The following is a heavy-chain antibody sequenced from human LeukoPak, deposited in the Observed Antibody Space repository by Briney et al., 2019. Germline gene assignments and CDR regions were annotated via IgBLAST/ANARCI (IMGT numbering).Heavy chain of an antibody. D-gene: IGHD5-12*01. CDR3: ARHGYSGYGALLYHHQYMDV. CDR2: ISGYNGDT. CDR1: GFPFSHHG. Sequence: ASVRVSCKTSGFPFSHHGITWVRQAPGQGLEWMGWISGYNGDTTYAQTFQGRVTLTADTSTSTAYMELRSLISDDTAVYYCARHGYSGYGALLYHHQYMDVWGKGTTVTVSS. V-gene: IGHV1-18*01. J-gene: IGHJ6*03.